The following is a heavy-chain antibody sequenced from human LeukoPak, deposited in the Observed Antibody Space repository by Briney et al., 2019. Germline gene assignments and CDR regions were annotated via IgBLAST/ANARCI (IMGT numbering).Heavy chain of an antibody. CDR3: ARVGGGWRIDY. CDR1: GYTFTNYY. D-gene: IGHD6-19*01. CDR2: ISPSGGGT. Sequence: GASVKVSCKASGYTFTNYYIHWVRQAPAQGLEWMGIISPSGGGTTYPQKFQGRVSMTRDTSTSTVYMELSSLKSEDTAVYYCARVGGGWRIDYWGQGSLVTVSS. J-gene: IGHJ4*02. V-gene: IGHV1-46*01.